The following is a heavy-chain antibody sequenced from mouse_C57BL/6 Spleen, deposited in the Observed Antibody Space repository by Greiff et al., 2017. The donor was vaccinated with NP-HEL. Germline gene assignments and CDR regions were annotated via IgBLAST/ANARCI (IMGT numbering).Heavy chain of an antibody. CDR1: GFTFSNYW. Sequence: EVMLVESGGGLVQPGGSMTLSCVASGFTFSNYWMNWVRQSPEKGLEWGAQIRLKSDNYATHYAESVKGRFTISRDDSKSSVYLQMNNLRAEDTGIYYCTITTVGGSYFDYWGQGTTLTVSS. D-gene: IGHD1-1*01. V-gene: IGHV6-3*01. CDR3: TITTVGGSYFDY. J-gene: IGHJ2*01. CDR2: IRLKSDNYAT.